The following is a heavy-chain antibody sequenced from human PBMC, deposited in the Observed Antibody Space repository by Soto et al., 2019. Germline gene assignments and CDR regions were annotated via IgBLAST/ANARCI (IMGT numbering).Heavy chain of an antibody. CDR1: GDSTSIYY. CDR3: AGREEEAVTASEGNWCDP. CDR2: THNRGHS. Sequence: SETLSLTCDVSGDSTSIYYWNWLRPPPGGGLEWIGRTHNRGHSVYNPSLQGRLTVTLDTSKHQLALKLTSVNAADTAGYYCAGREEEAVTASEGNWCDPGGQGTLVTV. V-gene: IGHV4-59*01. J-gene: IGHJ5*02. D-gene: IGHD2-21*02.